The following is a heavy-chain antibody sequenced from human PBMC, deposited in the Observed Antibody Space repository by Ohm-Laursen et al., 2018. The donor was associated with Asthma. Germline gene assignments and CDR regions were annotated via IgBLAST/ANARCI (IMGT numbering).Heavy chain of an antibody. CDR3: ARVLDDSSGYGFDF. CDR2: IYSTGST. V-gene: IGHV4-4*08. CDR1: GASFSTYY. J-gene: IGHJ4*02. Sequence: GTLSLTCTLSGASFSTYYWGWIRQPPGKGLEWIGYIYSTGSTNYNPSLKSRVTISVDTSKNQFSLKLSSMTAADTAVYYCARVLDDSSGYGFDFRGQGILVTVSS. D-gene: IGHD3-22*01.